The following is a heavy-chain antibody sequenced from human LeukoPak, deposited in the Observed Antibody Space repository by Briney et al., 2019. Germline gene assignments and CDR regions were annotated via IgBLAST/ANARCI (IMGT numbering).Heavy chain of an antibody. CDR3: ARTTEAHSWRTRYYDYYMDV. CDR2: IYYSGST. V-gene: IGHV4-61*01. J-gene: IGHJ6*03. Sequence: SETLSLTCTVSGGSISSSSYYWSWLRQPPGKGLEWIGYIYYSGSTNYNPSLKSRVTISVDTSKNQFSLKLSSVTAADTAVYYCARTTEAHSWRTRYYDYYMDVWGKGTTVTVSS. D-gene: IGHD6-13*01. CDR1: GGSISSSSYY.